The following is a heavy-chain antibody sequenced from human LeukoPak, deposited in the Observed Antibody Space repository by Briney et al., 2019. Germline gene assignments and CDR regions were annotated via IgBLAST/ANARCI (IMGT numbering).Heavy chain of an antibody. J-gene: IGHJ3*02. V-gene: IGHV1-8*01. CDR3: ARDSHVNAFDI. CDR1: GYTFTSYD. Sequence: GASVKVSCKASGYTFTSYDINRVRQATGQGLEWMGWVNPNSGNTGYAQKFQGRVTMTRSTSINTAYMELSSLRSEDTAMYYCARDSHVNAFDIWGQGTMVTVSS. D-gene: IGHD1-26*01. CDR2: VNPNSGNT.